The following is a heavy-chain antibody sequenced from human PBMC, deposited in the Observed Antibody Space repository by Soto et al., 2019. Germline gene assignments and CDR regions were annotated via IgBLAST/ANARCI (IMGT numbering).Heavy chain of an antibody. Sequence: EVQLVESGGGLVKPGGSLRHSCAASGFTFNTYDMDWVRQAPGKGLEWVSSINKASIYIYYADSVRGRFTISRDNAKNSLYLQMNSLRVEDTAVYYCARRSVTTYHFFDYWGQGTLATVSS. D-gene: IGHD4-17*01. CDR1: GFTFNTYD. CDR3: ARRSVTTYHFFDY. V-gene: IGHV3-21*01. CDR2: INKASIYI. J-gene: IGHJ4*02.